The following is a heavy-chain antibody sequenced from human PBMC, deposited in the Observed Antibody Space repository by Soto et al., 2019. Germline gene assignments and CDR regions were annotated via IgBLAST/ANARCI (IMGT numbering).Heavy chain of an antibody. J-gene: IGHJ5*02. D-gene: IGHD2-2*01. CDR3: ARAPSTDNRFDP. CDR1: GGSISSGGYY. Sequence: PSETLSLTCTVSGGSISSGGYYWSWIRQHPGKSLEWIGYIYYSGSTYYNPSLKSRFTISVDTSKNQFSLKLSSVTAADTAVYYCARAPSTDNRFDPWGQGTLVTVSS. V-gene: IGHV4-31*03. CDR2: IYYSGST.